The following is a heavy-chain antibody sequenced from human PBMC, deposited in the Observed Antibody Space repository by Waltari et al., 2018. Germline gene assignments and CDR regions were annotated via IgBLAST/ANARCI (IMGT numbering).Heavy chain of an antibody. CDR1: GASVGRGNYF. J-gene: IGHJ5*01. CDR2: FDSIGST. V-gene: IGHV4-61*09. Sequence: QVQLQESGPGLVKPSQTLSLTCTVSGASVGRGNYFWTWIRQPAGKGLEWIGHFDSIGSTTYNSSLKSRAIISLDTSKNQFSLTLNSVTAADTAVYFCARDPWFDSWGQGTLVIVSS. CDR3: ARDPWFDS.